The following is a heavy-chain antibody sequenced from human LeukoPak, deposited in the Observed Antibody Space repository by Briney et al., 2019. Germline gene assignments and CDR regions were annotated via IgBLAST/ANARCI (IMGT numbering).Heavy chain of an antibody. V-gene: IGHV3-15*01. CDR2: IIIKTDGGTD. J-gene: IGHJ4*02. D-gene: IGHD3-10*01. CDR1: GFTFSDAW. Sequence: GGSLRLSCAASGFTFSDAWMTWVRQAPGKGPEWVGRIIIKTDGGTDDYAAPVKDRFTLSRDDSKNMLYLQMNSVKTEDTAVYYCTTYLWFGELLTNYWGQGIQVTVSS. CDR3: TTYLWFGELLTNY.